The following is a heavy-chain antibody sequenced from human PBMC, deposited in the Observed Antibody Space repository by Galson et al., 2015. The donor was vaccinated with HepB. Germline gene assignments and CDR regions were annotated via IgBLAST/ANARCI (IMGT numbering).Heavy chain of an antibody. Sequence: CAISGDSVSSNSAAWNWIRQSPSRGLEWLGRTYYRSKWYYDYAVSVRSRITINPDISRNQFSLQLYSVTPEDTAVYHCARNVYYDTSGYYYKPGWVDPWGQGTLVTVSS. CDR1: GDSVSSNSAA. CDR3: ARNVYYDTSGYYYKPGWVDP. V-gene: IGHV6-1*01. CDR2: TYYRSKWYY. D-gene: IGHD3-22*01. J-gene: IGHJ5*02.